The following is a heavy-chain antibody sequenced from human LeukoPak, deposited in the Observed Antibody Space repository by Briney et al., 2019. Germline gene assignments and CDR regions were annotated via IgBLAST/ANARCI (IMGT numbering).Heavy chain of an antibody. CDR1: GFTFDDYA. J-gene: IGHJ3*02. CDR2: INWNGGST. V-gene: IGHV3-20*04. Sequence: GGSLRLSCAASGFTFDDYAMHWVRQAPGKGLEWVSGINWNGGSTGYADSVKGRFTISRDNAKNSLYLQMNSLRAEDTALYYCARVRDSSSWPDAFDIWGQGTMVTVSS. CDR3: ARVRDSSSWPDAFDI. D-gene: IGHD6-13*01.